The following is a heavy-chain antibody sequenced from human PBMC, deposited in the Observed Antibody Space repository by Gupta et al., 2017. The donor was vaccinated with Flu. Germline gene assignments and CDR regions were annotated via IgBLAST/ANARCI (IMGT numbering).Heavy chain of an antibody. CDR3: ARDYGPAAVRGRGFSYYYMDV. Sequence: QVVEYGGGLVQPGGPLRLSCAASGFTFNSFWMTLFRQAPGKGLGWVANIKQDGSERYYLESVRGRFIIARDNAENSLYLQMNSLRAEDTAVYYCARDYGPAAVRGRGFSYYYMDVWGKGTAVTVSS. CDR1: GFTFNSFW. J-gene: IGHJ6*03. V-gene: IGHV3-7*01. CDR2: IKQDGSER. D-gene: IGHD2-2*02.